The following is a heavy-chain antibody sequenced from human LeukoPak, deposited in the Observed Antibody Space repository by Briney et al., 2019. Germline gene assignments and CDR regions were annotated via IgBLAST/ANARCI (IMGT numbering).Heavy chain of an antibody. Sequence: SETLSLTCTVSGGSISNNNYYWGWIRQPPGKGLEWIGSIYYSGSTYYNPSLKSPVTISVDTSKNQFSLKLSSVTATDTAVYYCARHLEYGGNSFFDYWGQGALVTVSS. CDR1: GGSISNNNYY. CDR2: IYYSGST. V-gene: IGHV4-39*01. J-gene: IGHJ4*02. D-gene: IGHD4-23*01. CDR3: ARHLEYGGNSFFDY.